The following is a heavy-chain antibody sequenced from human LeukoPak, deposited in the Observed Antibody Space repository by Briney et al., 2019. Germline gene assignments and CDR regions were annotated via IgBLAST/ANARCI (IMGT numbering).Heavy chain of an antibody. V-gene: IGHV4-59*01. CDR3: ARDGYSGPDAL. CDR1: GGSISSYY. D-gene: IGHD5-12*01. Sequence: SETLSLTCTVSGGSISSYYWSWIRQPPGKGLEWIGYIYHSGSTNYNPPLKSRVTISVDTSQNQFYLKLSSVTAADTAVYYCARDGYSGPDALWGQGTLVTVSS. CDR2: IYHSGST. J-gene: IGHJ4*02.